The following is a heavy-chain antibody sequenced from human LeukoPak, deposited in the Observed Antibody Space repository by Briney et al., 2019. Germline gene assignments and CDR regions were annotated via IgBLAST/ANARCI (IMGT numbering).Heavy chain of an antibody. D-gene: IGHD6-13*01. CDR3: ASSNWDNWLDP. Sequence: SETLSLTCAVYGGSFSGYYWNWIRQPPGKGLEWIGYIYYSGSTNYNPSLKSRVTISVDKSKNQFSLKVSSVTAADTAVYYCASSNWDNWLDPWGQGIQVTVSS. CDR1: GGSFSGYY. V-gene: IGHV4-59*01. CDR2: IYYSGST. J-gene: IGHJ5*02.